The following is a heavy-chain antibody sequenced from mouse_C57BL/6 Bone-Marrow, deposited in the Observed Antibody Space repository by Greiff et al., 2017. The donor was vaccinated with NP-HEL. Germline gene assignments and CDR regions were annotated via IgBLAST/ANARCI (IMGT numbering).Heavy chain of an antibody. V-gene: IGHV1-69*01. J-gene: IGHJ2*01. CDR3: ARGSFDY. CDR2: IDPSDSYT. Sequence: VQLQQSGAELVMPGASVKLSCKASGYTFTSYWMHWVKQRPGQGLEWIGEIDPSDSYTNYNQKFTGKSTLTVDKSSSTAYMQLSSLTSEDSAVYYCARGSFDYWGQGTTLTVSS. CDR1: GYTFTSYW.